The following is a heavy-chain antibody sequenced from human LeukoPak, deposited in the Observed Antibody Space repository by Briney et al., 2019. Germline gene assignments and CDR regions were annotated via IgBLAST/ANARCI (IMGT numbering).Heavy chain of an antibody. D-gene: IGHD4-11*01. CDR1: GSTFTGYY. J-gene: IGHJ4*02. CDR3: ARDRSTVTTPYFDY. V-gene: IGHV1-2*02. CDR2: INLNSGGT. Sequence: ASVKVSCKASGSTFTGYYMHWVRQAPGQGLEWMGWINLNSGGTNSAQKFQGRVTMTRDTSITTAYMELSRLRSDDTAVYYCARDRSTVTTPYFDYWGQGTLVTVSS.